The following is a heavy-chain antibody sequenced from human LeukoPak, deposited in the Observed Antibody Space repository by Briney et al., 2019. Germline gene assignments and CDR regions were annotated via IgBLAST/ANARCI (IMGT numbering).Heavy chain of an antibody. Sequence: GGSLRLSCAASGFTFSAYYMNWIRQAPGKGLEWVAYISSSVNTIFYADSVKGRFTISRDNAKNSLYLQTNSLRAEDTAVYYCARDLGQFIGRSLNYYYMDVWGKGTTVTVSS. CDR2: ISSSVNTI. D-gene: IGHD1-26*01. J-gene: IGHJ6*03. CDR1: GFTFSAYY. V-gene: IGHV3-11*01. CDR3: ARDLGQFIGRSLNYYYMDV.